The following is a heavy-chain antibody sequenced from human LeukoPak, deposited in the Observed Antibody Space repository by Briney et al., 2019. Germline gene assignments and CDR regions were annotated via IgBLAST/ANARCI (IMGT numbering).Heavy chain of an antibody. CDR3: ARGLGYCSGVSCSVY. V-gene: IGHV1-46*01. D-gene: IGHD2-15*01. CDR1: GYTFISYY. J-gene: IGHJ4*02. Sequence: ASVKVSCKASGYTFISYYMNWVRQAPGQGLEWMGIINPSGTSTNYAQKFQGRVVLTRDTSTSTVYMELSSLSSEDTAVYYCARGLGYCSGVSCSVYGGQGTLVTVSS. CDR2: INPSGTST.